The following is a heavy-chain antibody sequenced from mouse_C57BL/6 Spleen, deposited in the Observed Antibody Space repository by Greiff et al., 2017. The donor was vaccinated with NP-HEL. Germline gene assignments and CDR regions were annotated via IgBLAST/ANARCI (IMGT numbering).Heavy chain of an antibody. D-gene: IGHD1-1*01. CDR3: ARSYYYGSSYGNYYAMDY. V-gene: IGHV1-67*01. CDR2: ISTYYGDA. Sequence: VKLQQSGPELVRPGVSVKISCKGSGYTFTDYAMHWVKQSHAKSLEWIGVISTYYGDASYNQKFKDKATMTVDKSSSTAYMELARLTSEDSAVYYCARSYYYGSSYGNYYAMDYWGQGTSVTVSS. J-gene: IGHJ4*01. CDR1: GYTFTDYA.